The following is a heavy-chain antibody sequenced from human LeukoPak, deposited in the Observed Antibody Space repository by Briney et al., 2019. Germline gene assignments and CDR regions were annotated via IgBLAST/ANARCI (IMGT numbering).Heavy chain of an antibody. Sequence: GGSLRLSCAASGFTFSSYWMSWVRQVPGKGLEWVANIKQDGSEKYYVDSVKGRFTISRDNAKNSLYLQMNSLRAEDTAVYYCARDQVNYYYYYGMDVWGQGTTVTVSS. CDR3: ARDQVNYYYYYGMDV. D-gene: IGHD2-21*01. V-gene: IGHV3-7*01. CDR1: GFTFSSYW. CDR2: IKQDGSEK. J-gene: IGHJ6*02.